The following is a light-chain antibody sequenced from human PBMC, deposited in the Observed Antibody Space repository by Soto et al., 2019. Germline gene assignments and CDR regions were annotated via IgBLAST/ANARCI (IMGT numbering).Light chain of an antibody. J-gene: IGKJ4*01. V-gene: IGKV3-15*01. CDR1: QSVSSN. Sequence: EIVMTQSPATVSVSPGERATLSCRASQSVSSNLAWYQQKPGQAPRLLIYGASTRATGGPARFSGSGSGTEFTLTISSLQSEDFVVYYCQQYNNWPLTFGGGTKVEIK. CDR2: GAS. CDR3: QQYNNWPLT.